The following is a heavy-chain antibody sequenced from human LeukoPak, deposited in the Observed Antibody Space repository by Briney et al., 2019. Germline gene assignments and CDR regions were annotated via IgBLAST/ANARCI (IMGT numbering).Heavy chain of an antibody. CDR3: ARVGSVEMATITHNWFDP. CDR1: GGSISSSSYY. V-gene: IGHV4-39*01. CDR2: IYYSGST. D-gene: IGHD5-24*01. J-gene: IGHJ5*02. Sequence: SETLSLTCTVSGGSISSSSYYWGWIRQPPGKGLEWIGSIYYSGSTYYNPSLKSRVTISVDTSKNQFSLKLSSVTAADTAAYYCARVGSVEMATITHNWFDPWGQGTLVTVSS.